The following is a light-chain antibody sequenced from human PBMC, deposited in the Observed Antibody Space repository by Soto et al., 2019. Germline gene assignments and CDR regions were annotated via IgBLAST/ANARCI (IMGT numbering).Light chain of an antibody. Sequence: EVVMKQSPATLSVSTGERAALSCRASQSVSSNLSWYQQKPGQAPRLLIYGASTRATGTPARFSGSGSGTEFTLTISSLQSEDFAIYYCQQYNDWPPITFGQGTRLEI. CDR1: QSVSSN. CDR3: QQYNDWPPIT. CDR2: GAS. V-gene: IGKV3-15*01. J-gene: IGKJ5*01.